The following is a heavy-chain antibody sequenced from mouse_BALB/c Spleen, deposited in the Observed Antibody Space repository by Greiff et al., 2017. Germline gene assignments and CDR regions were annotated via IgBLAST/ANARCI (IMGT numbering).Heavy chain of an antibody. CDR1: GYTFTEYI. J-gene: IGHJ3*01. CDR3: ARHEEGGYSVAY. CDR2: FYPGSGSI. Sequence: VQLVESGAELVKPGASVKLSCKASGYTFTEYIIHWVKQRSGQGLEWIGWFYPGSGSIKYNEKFKDKATLTADKSSSTVYMELSRLTSEDSAVYFCARHEEGGYSVAYWGQGTLVTVSA. V-gene: IGHV1-62-2*01. D-gene: IGHD2-3*01.